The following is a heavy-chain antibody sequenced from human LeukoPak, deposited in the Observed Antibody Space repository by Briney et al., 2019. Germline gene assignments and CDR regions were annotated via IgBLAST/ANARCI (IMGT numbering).Heavy chain of an antibody. V-gene: IGHV4-61*02. D-gene: IGHD3-22*01. CDR1: GDSISSGIHY. CDR3: ARGRVSSSTYYSTYYYYFYMDV. CDR2: IYTSGST. J-gene: IGHJ6*03. Sequence: SEALSLTCTVSGDSISSGIHYWSWIRQPAGKGLEWIGRIYTSGSTNYNPSLKSRVTISLDTSKNQFSLNLSSVTAADTAVYYCARGRVSSSTYYSTYYYYFYMDVWGKGTTVTVS.